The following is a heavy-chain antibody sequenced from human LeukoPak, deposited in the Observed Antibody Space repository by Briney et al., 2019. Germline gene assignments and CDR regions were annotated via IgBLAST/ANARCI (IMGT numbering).Heavy chain of an antibody. Sequence: GGSLRLSCAASGFTFSSYAMSWVRQAPGKGLEWVSAISGSGGSTYYADSVKGRFTISRDNSKNTLYLQMNSLRAEDTAVYYCAKGLWFGEILTHGMDVWGQGTTVTVSS. D-gene: IGHD3-10*01. CDR1: GFTFSSYA. CDR2: ISGSGGST. V-gene: IGHV3-23*01. J-gene: IGHJ6*02. CDR3: AKGLWFGEILTHGMDV.